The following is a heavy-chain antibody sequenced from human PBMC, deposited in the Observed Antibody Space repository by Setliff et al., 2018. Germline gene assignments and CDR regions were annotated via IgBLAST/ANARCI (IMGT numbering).Heavy chain of an antibody. CDR3: ARRWETGDQDAYDI. CDR2: IGARNVKT. J-gene: IGHJ3*02. Sequence: WASVKVSCKASGYTFTTYGISWVRQAPGQGLEWMGWIGARNVKTNYAQKFQDRVTMTTDTSTSTGYMELRSLTSDDTAVYYCARRWETGDQDAYDIWGQGTMVTVSS. D-gene: IGHD7-27*01. CDR1: GYTFTTYG. V-gene: IGHV1-18*04.